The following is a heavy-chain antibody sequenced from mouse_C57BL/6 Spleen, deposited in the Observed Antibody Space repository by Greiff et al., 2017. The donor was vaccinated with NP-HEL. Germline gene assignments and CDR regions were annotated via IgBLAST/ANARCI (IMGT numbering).Heavy chain of an antibody. CDR2: IHPNSGST. V-gene: IGHV1-64*01. D-gene: IGHD1-1*01. J-gene: IGHJ3*01. CDR3: ASPPGGSSYGFAY. Sequence: VKLQQPGAELVKPGASVKLSCKASGYTFTSYWMHWVKQRPGQGLEWIGMIHPNSGSTNYNEKFKSKATLTVDKSSSTAYMQLSSLTSEDSAVYYCASPPGGSSYGFAYWGQGTLVTVSA. CDR1: GYTFTSYW.